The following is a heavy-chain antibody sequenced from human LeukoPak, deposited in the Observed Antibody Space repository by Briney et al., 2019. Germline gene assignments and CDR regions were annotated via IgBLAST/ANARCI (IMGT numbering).Heavy chain of an antibody. CDR2: ISYSGTT. CDR1: GGSISSYY. Sequence: PSETLSLTCSVSGGSISSYYWSWIRQPPEKGLEWIGYISYSGTTNYNPSLKSRVAISVDTSKNQFSLKLSSVTAADTAVYYCARGPRMATIYDAFDIWGQGTMVTVSS. J-gene: IGHJ3*02. CDR3: ARGPRMATIYDAFDI. V-gene: IGHV4-59*01. D-gene: IGHD5-24*01.